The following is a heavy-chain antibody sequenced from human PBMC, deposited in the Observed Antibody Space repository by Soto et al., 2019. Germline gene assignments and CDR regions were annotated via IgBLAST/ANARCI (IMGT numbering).Heavy chain of an antibody. J-gene: IGHJ5*02. CDR3: ARDLLGYCSSTSCYTSGFNWFDP. CDR2: IIPIFGTA. Sequence: SVKVSCKASGGTFSSYAISWVRQAPGQGLEWMGGIIPIFGTANYAQKFQGRVTITADESTSTAYMELSSLRSEDTAVYYCARDLLGYCSSTSCYTSGFNWFDPWGQGTLVTVSS. D-gene: IGHD2-2*02. CDR1: GGTFSSYA. V-gene: IGHV1-69*13.